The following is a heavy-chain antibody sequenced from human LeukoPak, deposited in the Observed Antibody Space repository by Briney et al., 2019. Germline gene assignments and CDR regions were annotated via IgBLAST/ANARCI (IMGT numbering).Heavy chain of an antibody. J-gene: IGHJ6*03. CDR3: ARASKFGSHLVNYVWGSYRNYYYCYYMDV. CDR1: GYTFTSYD. CDR2: MNPNSGNT. Sequence: ASVKVSCKASGYTFTSYDINWVRQATGQGLEWMGWMNPNSGNTGYVQKFQGRVTMTRNTSISTAYMELSSLRSEDTAVYYCARASKFGSHLVNYVWGSYRNYYYCYYMDVWGKGTTVTISS. V-gene: IGHV1-8*01. D-gene: IGHD3-16*02.